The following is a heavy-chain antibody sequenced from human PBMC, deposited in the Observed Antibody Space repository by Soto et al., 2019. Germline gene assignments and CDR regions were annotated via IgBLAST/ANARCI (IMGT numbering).Heavy chain of an antibody. CDR3: ARGPNPYYFDY. CDR1: GFIFSDYN. CDR2: IDIYSTTI. J-gene: IGHJ4*02. Sequence: GGSLRLSCAASGFIFSDYNMNWVRQAPGKGLEWVAYIDIYSTTITYADSVKGRFTTSRDNAKNALYLQMNSLRSEDTAVYYCARGPNPYYFDYWGQGTLVTVSS. V-gene: IGHV3-48*01.